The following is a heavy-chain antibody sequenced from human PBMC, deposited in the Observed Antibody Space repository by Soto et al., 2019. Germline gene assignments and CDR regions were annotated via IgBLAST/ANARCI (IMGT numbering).Heavy chain of an antibody. Sequence: PGGSLRLSCAASGFTFSSYEMNWVRQAPGKGLEWVSCISSSGSTIYYADSVKGRFTISRDNAKNSLYLQMNSLRAEDTAVYYCAREPEWLTAIDYWGQGTLVTVSS. J-gene: IGHJ4*02. D-gene: IGHD5-12*01. CDR2: ISSSGSTI. CDR1: GFTFSSYE. CDR3: AREPEWLTAIDY. V-gene: IGHV3-48*03.